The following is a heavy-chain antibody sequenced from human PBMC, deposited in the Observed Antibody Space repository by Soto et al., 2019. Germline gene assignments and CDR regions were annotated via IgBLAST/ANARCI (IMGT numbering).Heavy chain of an antibody. V-gene: IGHV1-69*06. CDR1: GGTFSSYA. D-gene: IGHD2-2*01. J-gene: IGHJ6*02. CDR3: ARSQGSSTSLEIYYYYYYGMDV. Sequence: QVQLVQSGAEVKKPGSSVKVSCKASGGTFSSYAISWVRQAPGPGLEWMGGIIPISGTANYAQKFQGRVTITADKSTSTAYMELSSLRSEDTAVYYCARSQGSSTSLEIYYYYYYGMDVWGQGTTVTVSS. CDR2: IIPISGTA.